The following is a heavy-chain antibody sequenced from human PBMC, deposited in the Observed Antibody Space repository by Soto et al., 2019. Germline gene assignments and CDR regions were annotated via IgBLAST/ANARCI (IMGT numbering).Heavy chain of an antibody. V-gene: IGHV5-10-1*01. Sequence: GESLKISCKGSGYSFTTYWISWVRQMPGKGLEWMGRIDPTDSYTNYSPSFQGHVTISVDKSISTSYLQWSSLKASDTAMYYCASLVELATADYYYSGMDVWGQGTTVTSP. CDR1: GYSFTTYW. CDR2: IDPTDSYT. CDR3: ASLVELATADYYYSGMDV. D-gene: IGHD5-18*01. J-gene: IGHJ6*02.